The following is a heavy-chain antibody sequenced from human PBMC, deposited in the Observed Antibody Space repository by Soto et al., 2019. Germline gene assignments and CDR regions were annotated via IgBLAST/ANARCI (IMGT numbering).Heavy chain of an antibody. Sequence: QVQLVQSGFEVKKPGSSVRVSCRPSEGTLSTYTISWVRQAPGQGLGWMGRVLPFLDITSYSQRFQGRVTITADRSTTTAYMELSSLRSEDTAVYYCARDRDNSNWPNFDSWGQGTLVTVSS. CDR1: EGTLSTYT. D-gene: IGHD6-13*01. CDR3: ARDRDNSNWPNFDS. J-gene: IGHJ4*02. V-gene: IGHV1-69*02. CDR2: VLPFLDIT.